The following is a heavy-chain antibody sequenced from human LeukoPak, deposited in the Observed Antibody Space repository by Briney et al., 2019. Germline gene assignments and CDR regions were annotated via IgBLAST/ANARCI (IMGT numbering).Heavy chain of an antibody. CDR3: ARGDSSGYYLDAFDI. CDR2: IIPIFGTA. Sequence: ASVKVSCKASGGTFSSYAISWVRQAPGQGLEWMGGIIPIFGTANYAQKFQGRVTITTDESMSTAYMELSSLRSEDTAVYYCARGDSSGYYLDAFDIWGQGTMVTVSS. V-gene: IGHV1-69*05. J-gene: IGHJ3*02. CDR1: GGTFSSYA. D-gene: IGHD3-22*01.